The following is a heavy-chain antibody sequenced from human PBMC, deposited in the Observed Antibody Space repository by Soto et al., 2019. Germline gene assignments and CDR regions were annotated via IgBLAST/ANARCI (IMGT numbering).Heavy chain of an antibody. CDR2: IYYRGIT. V-gene: IGHV4-59*01. CDR1: GGAITGYY. J-gene: IGHJ6*02. CDR3: ARDLPVGPTLKFYYGMNV. D-gene: IGHD1-26*01. Sequence: SSETLSLTCTVSGGAITGYYWSWIRQTPEKGLEWIGNIYYRGITNYNPSLKSRVTISIDTSQKQFSMRMTSVTSADAAVYYCARDLPVGPTLKFYYGMNVWGQGTTVTVSS.